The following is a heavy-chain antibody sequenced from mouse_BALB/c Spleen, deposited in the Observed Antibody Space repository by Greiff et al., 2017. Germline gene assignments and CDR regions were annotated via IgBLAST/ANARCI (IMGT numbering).Heavy chain of an antibody. CDR2: ISSGGSYT. CDR1: GFTFSSYA. D-gene: IGHD1-1*01. J-gene: IGHJ1*01. V-gene: IGHV5-9-4*01. Sequence: EVKLVESGGGLVKPGGSLKLSCAASGFTFSSYAMSWVRQSPEKRLEWVAEISSGGSYTYYPDTVTGRFTISRDNAKNTLYLEMSSLRSEDTAMYYCARDLYYGSSPHWYFDVWGAGTTVTVSS. CDR3: ARDLYYGSSPHWYFDV.